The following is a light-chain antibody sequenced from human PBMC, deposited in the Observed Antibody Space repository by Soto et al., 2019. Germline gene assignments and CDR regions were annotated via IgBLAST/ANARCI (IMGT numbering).Light chain of an antibody. V-gene: IGLV2-14*03. J-gene: IGLJ2*01. CDR1: SSDVGYNY. CDR2: DGT. Sequence: QSALTQAASVSGSPGQSISISCTGTSSDVGYNYISWYQQHPGKAPKLMIFDGTNRPSGVSDRFSGSKSGNTASLTISGLQAEDEADYYCSSYTSSTTLVVFGGGTKVTVL. CDR3: SSYTSSTTLVV.